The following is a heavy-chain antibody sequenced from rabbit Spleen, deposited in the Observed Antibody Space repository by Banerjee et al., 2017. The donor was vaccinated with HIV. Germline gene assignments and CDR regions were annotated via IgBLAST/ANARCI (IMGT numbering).Heavy chain of an antibody. V-gene: IGHV1S45*01. D-gene: IGHD2-1*01. CDR1: GIDFSRYYD. Sequence: QEQLVESGGGLVQPEGSLTLTCKASGIDFSRYYDMCWVRQAPGKGLEWIGCIYTGNDKTYYASWAKGRFTISKTSSTTMTLQMTSLTAADTATYFCARGFYTYDDYVNFYGAYFNLWGPGTLVTVS. J-gene: IGHJ4*01. CDR3: ARGFYTYDDYVNFYGAYFNL. CDR2: IYTGNDKT.